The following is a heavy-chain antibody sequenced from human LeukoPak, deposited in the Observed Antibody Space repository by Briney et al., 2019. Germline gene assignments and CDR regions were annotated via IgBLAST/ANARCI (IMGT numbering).Heavy chain of an antibody. CDR2: ISSRSSTI. CDR3: ARDGYFYGSGSYYKVDFDY. CDR1: GFTFSSYS. Sequence: GGSLRLSCAASGFTFSSYSMNWVRQAPGKGLEWVSYISSRSSTIYYADSVKGRFTISRDNAKNSLYLQMNSLRAEDTAVYYCARDGYFYGSGSYYKVDFDYWGQGTLVTVSS. J-gene: IGHJ4*02. D-gene: IGHD3-10*01. V-gene: IGHV3-48*01.